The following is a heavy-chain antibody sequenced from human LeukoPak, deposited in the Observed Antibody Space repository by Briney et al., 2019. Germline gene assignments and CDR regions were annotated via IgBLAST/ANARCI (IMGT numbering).Heavy chain of an antibody. J-gene: IGHJ4*02. D-gene: IGHD6-13*01. CDR1: GGSISSGSYY. V-gene: IGHV4-61*02. CDR2: IYTSGST. Sequence: TSETLSLTCTVSGGSISSGSYYWSWIRQPAGKGLEWIGRIYTSGSTNYNPSLKSRVTISVDTSKNQFSLKLNSVTAADTAMYYCARVPSSSWYEGDTYWGQGTLVTVSS. CDR3: ARVPSSSWYEGDTY.